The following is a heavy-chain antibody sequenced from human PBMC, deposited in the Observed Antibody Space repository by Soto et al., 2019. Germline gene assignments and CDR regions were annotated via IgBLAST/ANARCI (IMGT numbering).Heavy chain of an antibody. CDR2: IKSKTDGGTT. CDR3: TTESTIFRLPQFDY. J-gene: IGHJ4*02. D-gene: IGHD3-3*01. V-gene: IGHV3-15*07. Sequence: PGGSLRLSCAASGFTFSNAWMNWVRQAPGKGLEWVGRIKSKTDGGTTDYAAPVKGRFTISRDDSKNTLYLQMNSLKTEDTAVYYCTTESTIFRLPQFDYWGQGTLVTVSS. CDR1: GFTFSNAW.